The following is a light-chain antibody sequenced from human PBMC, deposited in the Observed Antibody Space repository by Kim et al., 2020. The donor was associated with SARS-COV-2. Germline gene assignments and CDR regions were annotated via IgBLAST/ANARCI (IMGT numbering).Light chain of an antibody. CDR1: RLGSKS. CDR2: YDS. Sequence: GKAAGFSWWGTRLGSKSLHWDQQKPGQAPFLVMYYDSDRPSGIPERFSGSNSGNTATLTISRVEAGDEADYYCQVWDSSSDHRVVFGGGTQLTVL. J-gene: IGLJ2*01. CDR3: QVWDSSSDHRVV. V-gene: IGLV3-21*04.